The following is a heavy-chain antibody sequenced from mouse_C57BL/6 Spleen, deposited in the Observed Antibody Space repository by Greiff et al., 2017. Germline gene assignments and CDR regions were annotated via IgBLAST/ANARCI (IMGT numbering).Heavy chain of an antibody. Sequence: VQLQQSGPGLVQPSQSLSITCTVSGFSLTSYGVHWVRQSPGLGLEWLGMIWRGGSTDYNAAFISRLSISKDNSKSQVFFKMNSLQADDTAIYYCARDWDWYFDVWGTGTTVTVAS. J-gene: IGHJ1*03. CDR2: IWRGGST. CDR1: GFSLTSYG. D-gene: IGHD4-1*01. V-gene: IGHV2-2*01. CDR3: ARDWDWYFDV.